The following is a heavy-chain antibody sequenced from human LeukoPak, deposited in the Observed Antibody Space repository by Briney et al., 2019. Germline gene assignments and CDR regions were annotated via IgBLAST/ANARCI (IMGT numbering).Heavy chain of an antibody. CDR2: ISSSSSTI. CDR1: GFTFSSYE. J-gene: IGHJ6*04. CDR3: ARTRNLLFTIFGVVIPEMDV. Sequence: GGSLRLSCAASGFTFSSYEMNWVRQAPGKGLEWVSYISSSSSTIYYADSVKGRFTISRDNAKNSLYLQMNSLRAEDTAVYYCARTRNLLFTIFGVVIPEMDVWGKGTTVTVSS. D-gene: IGHD3-3*01. V-gene: IGHV3-48*01.